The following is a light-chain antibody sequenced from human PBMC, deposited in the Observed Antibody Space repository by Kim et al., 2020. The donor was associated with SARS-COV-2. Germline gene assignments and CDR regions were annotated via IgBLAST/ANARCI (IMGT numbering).Light chain of an antibody. J-gene: IGKJ4*01. CDR2: DAS. CDR3: QQRNSWPPAVT. Sequence: PGERAHLSCRASQNIDNYLAWYQQRPGQAPRLLVYDASNRATGVPDRFSGSGSGTDFTLTISSLEPEDFSIYYCQQRNSWPPAVTFGGGTKVDIK. CDR1: QNIDNY. V-gene: IGKV3-11*01.